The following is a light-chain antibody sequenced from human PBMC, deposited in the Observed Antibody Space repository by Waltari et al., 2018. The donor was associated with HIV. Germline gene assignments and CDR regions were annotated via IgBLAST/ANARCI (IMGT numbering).Light chain of an antibody. CDR1: RDDGGGYTY. J-gene: IGLJ1*01. CDR3: ASFSSTSTYV. CDR2: EDT. Sequence: QSALTQPAPVSASPGPSIPISCPGSRDDGGGYTYVSWHQHFPGKAPTPLISEDTDRASGISLRFSGSKSANTASLTISGLRPEDEADYFCASFSSTSTYVFGTGTKVTVL. V-gene: IGLV2-14*01.